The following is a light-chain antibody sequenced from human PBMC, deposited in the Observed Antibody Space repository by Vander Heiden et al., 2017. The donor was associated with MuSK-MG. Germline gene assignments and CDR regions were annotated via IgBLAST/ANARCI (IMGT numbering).Light chain of an antibody. V-gene: IGKV1-5*03. J-gene: IGKJ1*01. CDR3: QQYSTYPRT. CDR1: QSISSW. CDR2: QAS. Sequence: DIQMTQSPSTLSTSVGDRVTITCRASQSISSWLAWYQQKPVKAPKLLIYQASSLESGVPSRFSGSGSGTEFTLTISSLQPDDFATYYCQQYSTYPRTFGQGTKVAIK.